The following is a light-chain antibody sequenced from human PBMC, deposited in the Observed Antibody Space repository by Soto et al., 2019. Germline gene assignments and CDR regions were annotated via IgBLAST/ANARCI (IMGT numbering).Light chain of an antibody. J-gene: IGLJ2*01. CDR1: NSNIGNNY. CDR2: DNN. Sequence: QSVLTQPPSVSAAPGQKVTISCSGSNSNIGNNYVSWYQQLPGTAPKLLIYDNNKRPSGIPDRFSGSKSGTSATLGITGLQTGDEADYYCGAWDYSLSAVFGGGTKLTVL. CDR3: GAWDYSLSAV. V-gene: IGLV1-51*01.